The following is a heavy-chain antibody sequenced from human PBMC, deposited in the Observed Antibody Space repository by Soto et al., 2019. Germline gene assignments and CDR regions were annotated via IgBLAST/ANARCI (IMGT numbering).Heavy chain of an antibody. Sequence: ASVKVSCKVSGYTLTELSMHWVRQAPGKGLEWMGGFDPEDGETIYAQKFQGRVTMTEDTSTDTAYIELSSLRSEDTAVYYCCGYSGYEADYWGQGTLVTVSS. V-gene: IGHV1-24*01. D-gene: IGHD5-12*01. CDR2: FDPEDGET. J-gene: IGHJ4*02. CDR3: CGYSGYEADY. CDR1: GYTLTELS.